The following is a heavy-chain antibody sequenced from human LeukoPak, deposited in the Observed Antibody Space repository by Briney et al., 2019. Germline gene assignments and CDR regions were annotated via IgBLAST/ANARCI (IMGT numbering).Heavy chain of an antibody. CDR2: IYHSGST. CDR1: GGSISSGGYY. V-gene: IGHV4-30-2*01. Sequence: SETLSLTCTVSGGSISSGGYYWSWIRQPPGKGLEWIGYIYHSGSTYYNPSLKSRVTVSVDRSKNRFSLKLRSVTAADTAVYYCARDWHARLGDERDALDIWGQGTMVTVSS. J-gene: IGHJ3*02. CDR3: ARDWHARLGDERDALDI. D-gene: IGHD3-10*01.